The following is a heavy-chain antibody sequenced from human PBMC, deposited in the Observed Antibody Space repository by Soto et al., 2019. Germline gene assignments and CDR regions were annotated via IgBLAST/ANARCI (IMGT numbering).Heavy chain of an antibody. CDR1: GFTFSSCFA. V-gene: IGHV3-30-3*01. D-gene: IGHD7-27*01. J-gene: IGHJ4*02. CDR3: ARGTGDFDY. Sequence: QVQLVESGGGVVQPGRSLRLSCAASGFTFSSCFAMHWVRQAPGKGLEWVTAISYDGTNKYYADSVKGRFTISRDSAKNTLYLQMNSLRAEDTAVYYCARGTGDFDYWGQGTLVTVSS. CDR2: ISYDGTNK.